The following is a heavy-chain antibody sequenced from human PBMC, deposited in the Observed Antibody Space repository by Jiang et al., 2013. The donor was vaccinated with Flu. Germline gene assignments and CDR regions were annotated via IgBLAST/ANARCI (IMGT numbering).Heavy chain of an antibody. V-gene: IGHV3-7*01. J-gene: IGHJ4*02. CDR2: IKGDGSEK. CDR3: AGGSGWLIDY. Sequence: QLLESGGDLVQPGGSLRLSCAASGFTFSNYWMSWVRQAPGKGLEWVANIKGDGSEKYYVDSVKDRFTISRDNAKNSLYLQVNSLRAEDTAMYYCAGGSGWLIDYWGQGTLVTVSS. D-gene: IGHD6-19*01. CDR1: GFTFSNYW.